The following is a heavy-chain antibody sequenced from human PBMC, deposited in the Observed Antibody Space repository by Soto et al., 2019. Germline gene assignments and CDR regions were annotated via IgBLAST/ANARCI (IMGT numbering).Heavy chain of an antibody. CDR3: ARGPRVLRWSD. CDR1: GGSFSGYY. J-gene: IGHJ4*02. D-gene: IGHD4-17*01. Sequence: QVQLQQWGAGLLKPSETLSLTCAVYGGSFSGYYWSWIRQPPGKGLEWIGEINHSGSTNYNPSLKSRVTISVDTSKNQFSLKLSSVTAADTAVYYCARGPRVLRWSDWGQVTLVTVSS. CDR2: INHSGST. V-gene: IGHV4-34*01.